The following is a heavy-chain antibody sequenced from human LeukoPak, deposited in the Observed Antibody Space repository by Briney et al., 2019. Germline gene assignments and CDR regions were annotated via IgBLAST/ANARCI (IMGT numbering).Heavy chain of an antibody. V-gene: IGHV3-23*01. J-gene: IGHJ3*01. CDR2: VSYTRVAT. CDR1: GFTFSTFA. D-gene: IGHD5-18*01. Sequence: GGSLRLSCAASGFTFSTFALSWVRQAPGKGLVLVSGVSYTRVATYYADSVKGRFTISRDDSENILYLQMNGLRAEDTAVYFCAKAFREFGTSSSYSSFDSWGQGTMVTVSS. CDR3: AKAFREFGTSSSYSSFDS.